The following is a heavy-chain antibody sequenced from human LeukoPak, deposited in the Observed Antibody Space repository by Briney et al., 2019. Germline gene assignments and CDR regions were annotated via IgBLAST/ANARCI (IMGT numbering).Heavy chain of an antibody. CDR3: ARHTLVTAISTYNWFDP. J-gene: IGHJ5*02. V-gene: IGHV4-30-2*03. D-gene: IGHD2-21*02. CDR2: MFYSGNT. Sequence: SETLSLTCAVSGGSISSGSYSWSWIRQPPGKGLEWIGCMFYSGNTFYNPSLKSRVTISADASKNQFSLQLSSVTAADTAVYYCARHTLVTAISTYNWFDPWGQGILVTVSS. CDR1: GGSISSGSYS.